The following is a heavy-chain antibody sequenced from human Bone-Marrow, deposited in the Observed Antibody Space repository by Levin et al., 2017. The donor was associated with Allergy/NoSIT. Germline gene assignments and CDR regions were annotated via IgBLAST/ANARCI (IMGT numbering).Heavy chain of an antibody. Sequence: VASVKVSCKASGYTFTSYGISWVRQAPGQGLEWMGWISAYNGNTNYAQKLQGRVTMTTDTSTSTAYMELRSLRSDDTAVYYCARDQGAANYDFWSGYYNYYYYMDVWGKGTTVTVSS. CDR1: GYTFTSYG. D-gene: IGHD3-3*01. J-gene: IGHJ6*03. CDR2: ISAYNGNT. V-gene: IGHV1-18*01. CDR3: ARDQGAANYDFWSGYYNYYYYMDV.